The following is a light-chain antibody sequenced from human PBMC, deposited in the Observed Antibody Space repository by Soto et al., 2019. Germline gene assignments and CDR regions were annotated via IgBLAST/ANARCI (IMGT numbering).Light chain of an antibody. Sequence: QSALTQPASVSGSPGQSITISCTGTSSDVGDYNLVAWYQQHPGKAPKLMIYAGSKRPSGVSDRFSGSKSGNTASLTISGLQAEDEADYYCCSYAGSGTWVFGTGTKLTVL. J-gene: IGLJ1*01. V-gene: IGLV2-23*01. CDR3: CSYAGSGTWV. CDR2: AGS. CDR1: SSDVGDYNL.